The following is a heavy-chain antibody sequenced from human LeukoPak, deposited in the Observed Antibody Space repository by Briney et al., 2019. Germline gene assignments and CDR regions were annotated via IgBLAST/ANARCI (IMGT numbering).Heavy chain of an antibody. V-gene: IGHV3-23*01. CDR1: GFTFSSYA. CDR3: AKDCVDYYDSSGYYWGAFDY. D-gene: IGHD3-22*01. Sequence: GGPLRLSCAASGFTFSSYAMSWVRQAPGKGLEWVSAISGSGGSTYYADSVKGRFTISRDNSKNTLYLQMNSLRAEDTAVYYCAKDCVDYYDSSGYYWGAFDYWGQGTLVTVSS. J-gene: IGHJ4*02. CDR2: ISGSGGST.